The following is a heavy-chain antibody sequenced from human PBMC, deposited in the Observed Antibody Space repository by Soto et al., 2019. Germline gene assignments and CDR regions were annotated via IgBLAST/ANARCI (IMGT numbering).Heavy chain of an antibody. D-gene: IGHD5-12*01. Sequence: QVQLVESGGGVVQPGRSLRLSCAASGFTFSRYGMNWVRQAPGKGLEWVAGIGYDGSSQYYADSVKGRLTIFRDNSKNTLSVQMNNLRVEDTAVYYCARDMVSYSGYGDAFDIWGQGTMVTVSS. CDR1: GFTFSRYG. V-gene: IGHV3-33*01. CDR3: ARDMVSYSGYGDAFDI. J-gene: IGHJ3*02. CDR2: IGYDGSSQ.